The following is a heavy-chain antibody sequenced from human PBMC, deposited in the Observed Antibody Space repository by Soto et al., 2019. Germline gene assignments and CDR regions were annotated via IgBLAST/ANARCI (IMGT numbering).Heavy chain of an antibody. D-gene: IGHD2-21*02. CDR3: VKRPPSYCAGDCYSFDN. Sequence: RLSCSAPGFTFSAYAMHWVRQAPGKGLKYVSAISSNGVSTFYTDSVKGRFTISRDNSKNTLYLQMSSLRAEDTAVYYCVKRPPSYCAGDCYSFDNWGQGTLVTVSS. V-gene: IGHV3-64D*06. CDR1: GFTFSAYA. J-gene: IGHJ4*02. CDR2: ISSNGVST.